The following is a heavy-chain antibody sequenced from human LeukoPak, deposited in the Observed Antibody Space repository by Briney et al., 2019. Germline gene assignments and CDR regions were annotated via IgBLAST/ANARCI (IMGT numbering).Heavy chain of an antibody. CDR1: GYTFTGYY. V-gene: IGHV1-2*02. J-gene: IGHJ4*02. D-gene: IGHD3-22*01. CDR2: INPNSGGT. Sequence: ASLKVSCKASGYTFTGYYMHWVRQAPGQRLEWMGWINPNSGGTNYAQKFQGRVTMTRDTSISTAYMELSRLRSDDKAVYYCASLIWEHYYDSSGYPYYFDYWGQGTLVTVSS. CDR3: ASLIWEHYYDSSGYPYYFDY.